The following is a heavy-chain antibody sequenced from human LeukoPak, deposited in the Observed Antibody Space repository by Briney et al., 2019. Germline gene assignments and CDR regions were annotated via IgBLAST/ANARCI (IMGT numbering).Heavy chain of an antibody. J-gene: IGHJ4*02. D-gene: IGHD5-18*01. CDR1: RYTFTDYY. CDR2: MNPNSGGT. Sequence: ASVRVSYKASRYTFTDYYMHWVRQAPGQELEWMGWMNPNSGGTNHAQKFQGRVTMTRDTSISTVYMDLSRLRSDDTAVYYCVKTSEIQLWPSYVDYWGQGTLVTVSS. V-gene: IGHV1-2*02. CDR3: VKTSEIQLWPSYVDY.